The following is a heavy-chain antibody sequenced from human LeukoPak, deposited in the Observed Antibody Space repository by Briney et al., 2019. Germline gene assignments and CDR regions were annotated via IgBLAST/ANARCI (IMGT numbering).Heavy chain of an antibody. J-gene: IGHJ4*02. V-gene: IGHV4-59*01. CDR1: GGSISSYY. CDR2: IYYSGST. D-gene: IGHD6-6*01. CDR3: ARGARPPDFDY. Sequence: SETLSLTCAVSGGSISSYYWSWIRQPPGKGLEWIGYIYYSGSTNYNPSLKSRVTISVDTSKNQFSLKLSSVTAADTAVYYCARGARPPDFDYWGQGTLVTVSS.